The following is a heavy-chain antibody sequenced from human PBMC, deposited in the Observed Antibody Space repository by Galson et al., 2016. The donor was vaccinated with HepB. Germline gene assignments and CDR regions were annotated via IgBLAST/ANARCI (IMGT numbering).Heavy chain of an antibody. Sequence: SLRLSCAASGFTFSDYYMSWIRQAPGKGLEWVSYISSSSYTKYADSVKGRFTISRDNAKNSLYLQMYSLRAEDTAVYYCARADSSGYHIYSGMDVWGQGTTVTVSS. V-gene: IGHV3-11*06. CDR2: ISSSSYT. CDR3: ARADSSGYHIYSGMDV. CDR1: GFTFSDYY. J-gene: IGHJ6*02. D-gene: IGHD3-22*01.